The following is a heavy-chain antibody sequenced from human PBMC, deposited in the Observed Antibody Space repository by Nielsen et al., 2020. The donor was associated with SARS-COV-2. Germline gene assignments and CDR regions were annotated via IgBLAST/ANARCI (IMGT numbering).Heavy chain of an antibody. CDR3: ATTRGYSYGSFDN. D-gene: IGHD5-18*01. CDR1: GGSISSSSYY. J-gene: IGHJ4*02. V-gene: IGHV4-39*01. CDR2: IYYSGSA. Sequence: SETLSLTCTVSGGSISSSSYYWAWIRQPPGKGLEWIGSIYYSGSAYYNPSLKSRVTISVDTSKNQFSLKLTSVTAADMAVYYCATTRGYSYGSFDNWGQGTLVTVSS.